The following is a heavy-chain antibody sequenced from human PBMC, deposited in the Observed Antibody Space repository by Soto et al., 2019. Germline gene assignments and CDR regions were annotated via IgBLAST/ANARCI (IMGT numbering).Heavy chain of an antibody. J-gene: IGHJ4*02. D-gene: IGHD3-3*01. Sequence: EVQLVESGGGLVQPGGSLRLSCAASGFTFSSNYMSWVRQAPGKGLEWVSVIYSGGSTYYADSVKGRFTISRDNSKNTLYLQMNSLRAEDTAVYYCARGFDDFWSGRDYWGQGTLVTVSS. CDR2: IYSGGST. CDR1: GFTFSSNY. V-gene: IGHV3-66*01. CDR3: ARGFDDFWSGRDY.